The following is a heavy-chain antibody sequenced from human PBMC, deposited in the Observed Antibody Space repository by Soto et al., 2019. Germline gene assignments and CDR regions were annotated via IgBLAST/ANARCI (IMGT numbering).Heavy chain of an antibody. J-gene: IGHJ6*02. CDR2: ISYDGSNK. Sequence: QVQLVESGGGVVQPGRSLRLSCAASGFTFSSYAMHWVRQAPGKGLEWVAVISYDGSNKYYADSVKGRFTISRDNSKNTLYLEMNSLGAEDTAVYYCARDPRHSSWYKRYYYYGMDVWDQGTTVTVSS. CDR1: GFTFSSYA. D-gene: IGHD6-13*01. CDR3: ARDPRHSSWYKRYYYYGMDV. V-gene: IGHV3-30-3*01.